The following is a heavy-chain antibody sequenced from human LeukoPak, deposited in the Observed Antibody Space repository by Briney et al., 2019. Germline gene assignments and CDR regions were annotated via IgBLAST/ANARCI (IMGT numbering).Heavy chain of an antibody. CDR3: ARGRSYSGSPFDY. CDR2: INPNSGGT. J-gene: IGHJ4*02. D-gene: IGHD1-26*01. CDR1: GYTFTGYY. V-gene: IGHV1-2*02. Sequence: ASVKVSCKASGYTFTGYYMHWVRQAPGQGLEWMGWINPNSGGTNYAQKFQGRVTMTRDTSNSTAYMELNRLRSDDTAVYYCARGRSYSGSPFDYWGQGTLVTVSS.